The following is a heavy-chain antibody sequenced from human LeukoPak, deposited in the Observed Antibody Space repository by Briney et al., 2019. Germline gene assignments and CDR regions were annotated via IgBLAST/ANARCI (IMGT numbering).Heavy chain of an antibody. Sequence: SETLSLTCTVSSGSISTSNYYWGWIRQSPGKGLEWIGSIYHTGSTYYNPSLKSRVTISLDASNKQFSLRLSSVTAADTAVYYCARVNLERGGTNAFDIWGQGTMVTVSS. CDR1: SGSISTSNYY. D-gene: IGHD3-16*01. CDR2: IYHTGST. J-gene: IGHJ3*02. V-gene: IGHV4-39*02. CDR3: ARVNLERGGTNAFDI.